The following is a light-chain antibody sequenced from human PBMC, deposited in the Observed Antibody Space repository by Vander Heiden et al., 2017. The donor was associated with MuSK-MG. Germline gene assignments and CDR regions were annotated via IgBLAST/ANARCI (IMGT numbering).Light chain of an antibody. Sequence: EIVLTQSPRTLSLSPGDRATMSCRASQSVASSYLAWYQQKPGQAPRVLIYAASTRAKGISDRFSGSGSGTDFTLTISRVEPEDFAVYYCQQEGRSLYTFGQGTMMDIK. CDR2: AAS. CDR3: QQEGRSLYT. V-gene: IGKV3-20*01. CDR1: QSVASSY. J-gene: IGKJ2*01.